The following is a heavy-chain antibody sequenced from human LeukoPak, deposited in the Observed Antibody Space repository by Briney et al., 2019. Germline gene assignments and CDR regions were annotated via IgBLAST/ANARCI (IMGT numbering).Heavy chain of an antibody. CDR3: TREDRPFCPFAY. Sequence: SETLSLTCGVSGGSIDITNSWSWVRQAPGKGLEWIGEISHDGTTNYNPSLRSRVAMSFDRANNQFSLSLTSVTAADTAVYYCTREDRPFCPFAYWGQGVLVTVSS. V-gene: IGHV4-4*02. D-gene: IGHD3-22*01. CDR1: GGSIDITNS. CDR2: ISHDGTT. J-gene: IGHJ4*02.